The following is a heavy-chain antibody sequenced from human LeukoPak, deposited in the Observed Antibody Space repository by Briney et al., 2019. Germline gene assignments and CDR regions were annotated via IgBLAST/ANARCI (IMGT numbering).Heavy chain of an antibody. V-gene: IGHV3-30*02. D-gene: IGHD3-3*01. J-gene: IGHJ4*02. Sequence: GGSLRLSCAASRFTFSSYGMHWVRQAPGKGLEWVAFIRYDGSNKYYADSVKGRFTISRDNSKNTLYLQMNSLRAEDTAVYYCAKVAFGYYDFWSGYHADYWGQGTLVTVSS. CDR2: IRYDGSNK. CDR3: AKVAFGYYDFWSGYHADY. CDR1: RFTFSSYG.